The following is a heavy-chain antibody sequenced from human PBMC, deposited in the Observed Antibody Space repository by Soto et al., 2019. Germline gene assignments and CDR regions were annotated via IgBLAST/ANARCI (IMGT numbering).Heavy chain of an antibody. Sequence: ASVKVSCKASGYTFTSYYMHWVRQAPGQGLEWMGIINPSGGSTSYAQKFQGRVTMTRDTSTSTVYIELRSLRSEDTAVYYCASSIPPYSSRTDYYYYGRDVWGQGTRVTVSS. CDR2: INPSGGST. CDR1: GYTFTSYY. V-gene: IGHV1-46*01. D-gene: IGHD6-13*01. J-gene: IGHJ6*02. CDR3: ASSIPPYSSRTDYYYYGRDV.